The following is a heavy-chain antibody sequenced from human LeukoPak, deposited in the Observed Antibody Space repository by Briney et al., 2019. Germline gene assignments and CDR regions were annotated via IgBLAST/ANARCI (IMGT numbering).Heavy chain of an antibody. CDR3: ARAYYDSSGYSPPPIGY. D-gene: IGHD3-22*01. J-gene: IGHJ4*02. CDR1: GGTFNRDG. CDR2: ISAYNGNT. Sequence: ASVKVSCKASGGTFNRDGISWVRQAPGQGLEWMGWISAYNGNTNYAQKLQGRVTMTTDTSTSTAYMELRSLRSDDTAVYYCARAYYDSSGYSPPPIGYWGQGTLVTASS. V-gene: IGHV1-18*01.